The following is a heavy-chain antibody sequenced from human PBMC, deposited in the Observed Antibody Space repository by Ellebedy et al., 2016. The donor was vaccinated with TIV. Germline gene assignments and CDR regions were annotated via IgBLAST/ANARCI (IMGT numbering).Heavy chain of an antibody. V-gene: IGHV3-74*01. J-gene: IGHJ4*02. CDR3: VREQWLVKYSDY. CDR1: GFTLSNYD. D-gene: IGHD6-19*01. CDR2: INSDGSYT. Sequence: GESLKISCAASGFTLSNYDIHWVRQVPGEGPVWVSRINSDGSYTNYADSVKGRFTISRDNAKNTLYLQMNNLRVEDTAVYYCVREQWLVKYSDYWGQGTLVTVSS.